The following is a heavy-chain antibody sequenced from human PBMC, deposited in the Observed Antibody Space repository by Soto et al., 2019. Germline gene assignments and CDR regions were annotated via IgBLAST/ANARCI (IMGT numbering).Heavy chain of an antibody. Sequence: QVQLVESGGGVVQPGRSLRLSCAASGFSFKSYGMHWVRQAPGKGLDWVAATSYDGSNKYYADSVKGRFTISRDNSKNTLYLRMSSLRAENTAVYYCASMPPFGDYVNSDYWGQGTLVSVSS. CDR1: GFSFKSYG. CDR2: TSYDGSNK. D-gene: IGHD4-17*01. V-gene: IGHV3-30*03. CDR3: ASMPPFGDYVNSDY. J-gene: IGHJ4*02.